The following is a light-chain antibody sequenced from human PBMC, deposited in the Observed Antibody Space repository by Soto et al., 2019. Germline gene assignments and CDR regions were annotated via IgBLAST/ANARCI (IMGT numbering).Light chain of an antibody. J-gene: IGKJ1*01. CDR3: HQYGSSPRT. CDR2: GAS. V-gene: IGKV3-20*01. Sequence: EIVLTQSPGTLSLSPGERATVSCRASQSVSNRFLAWYRQKPGQAPRLLIFGASSRATGIPDRFSGSGSGTNFTLTISRLEPEDFAVYYCHQYGSSPRTFGQGTKVEIK. CDR1: QSVSNRF.